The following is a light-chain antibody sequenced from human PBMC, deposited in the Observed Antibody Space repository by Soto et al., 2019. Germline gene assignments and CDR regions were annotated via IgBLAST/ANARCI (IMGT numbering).Light chain of an antibody. CDR2: AVS. CDR3: YSYKASDIWV. V-gene: IGLV2-11*01. Sequence: QSVLTQPRSVSGSPGQSVTISCTGTNSDVGRYNFVSWYQQLPGKAPKLLISAVSQRPSGVPDRFSGSKSGNTASLTISGLQADDEADYFCYSYKASDIWVFVGGTKVTVL. CDR1: NSDVGRYNF. J-gene: IGLJ3*02.